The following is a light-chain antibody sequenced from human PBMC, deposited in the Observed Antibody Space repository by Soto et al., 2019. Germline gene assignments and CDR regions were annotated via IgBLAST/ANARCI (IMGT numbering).Light chain of an antibody. CDR3: QQYGSSPPMVT. V-gene: IGKV3-20*01. CDR1: QSVSSSY. Sequence: EIVLTQSPGTLSLSPGERATLSCRASQSVSSSYLAWYQQKPGQAPRLLIYGASSRATGIPDRFSGSGSGTDLTLTISRLEPEDFAVYYCQQYGSSPPMVTFGPGTKVDIK. CDR2: GAS. J-gene: IGKJ3*01.